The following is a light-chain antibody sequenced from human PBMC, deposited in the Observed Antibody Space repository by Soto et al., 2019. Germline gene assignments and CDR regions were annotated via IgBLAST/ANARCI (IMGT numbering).Light chain of an antibody. CDR1: QSVSSN. CDR2: GAS. J-gene: IGKJ1*01. V-gene: IGKV3-15*01. Sequence: EIVMTQSPATLSVSPGERATLSCRASQSVSSNLAWYQRKPGQAPRLLIYGASTRATGIPDRLSGSGSGTEVTLTISSLQSGDFAVYYCQQYNNWPWTFGQGTKVEIK. CDR3: QQYNNWPWT.